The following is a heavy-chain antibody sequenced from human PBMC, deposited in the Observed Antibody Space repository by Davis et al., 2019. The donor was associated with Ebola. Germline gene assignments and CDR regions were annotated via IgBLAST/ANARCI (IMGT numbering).Heavy chain of an antibody. V-gene: IGHV1-69*13. CDR1: GGSFSSHP. CDR3: ARDFDGGNYYFDY. Sequence: SVTVSCKTSGGSFSSHPISWVRQAPRQGLKWMGGIIPIFDTPHYAQKFQGRIPITADASTSTAYMELSSLRSEDTATYFCARDFDGGNYYFDYWGPGTPVTVSS. CDR2: IIPIFDTP. J-gene: IGHJ4*02. D-gene: IGHD3-9*01.